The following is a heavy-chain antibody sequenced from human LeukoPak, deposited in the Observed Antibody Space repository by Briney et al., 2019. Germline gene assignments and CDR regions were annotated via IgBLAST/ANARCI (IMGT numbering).Heavy chain of an antibody. CDR3: ARSYYHGSGSYGFDY. D-gene: IGHD3-10*01. J-gene: IGHJ4*02. CDR1: GFTFSRNW. Sequence: GGSLRLSCEASGFTFSRNWMSWVRQAPGKGLEWVANIKEDGSEKYYVDSVKGRFTISRDNAKNSLYLQMNSLRAEDTAVYYCARSYYHGSGSYGFDYWGQGTLVTVSS. CDR2: IKEDGSEK. V-gene: IGHV3-7*04.